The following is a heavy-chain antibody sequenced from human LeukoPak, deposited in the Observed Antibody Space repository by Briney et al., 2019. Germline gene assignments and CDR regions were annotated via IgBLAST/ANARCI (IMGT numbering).Heavy chain of an antibody. V-gene: IGHV1-8*01. CDR2: MNPNSGNT. J-gene: IGHJ6*02. Sequence: ASVKVSCKVSGYTLTELSMHWVRQATGQGLEWMGWMNPNSGNTGYAQKFQGRVTMTRNTSISTAYMELSSLRSEDTAVYYCARETWGDGMDVWGQGTTVTVSS. D-gene: IGHD3-16*01. CDR1: GYTLTELS. CDR3: ARETWGDGMDV.